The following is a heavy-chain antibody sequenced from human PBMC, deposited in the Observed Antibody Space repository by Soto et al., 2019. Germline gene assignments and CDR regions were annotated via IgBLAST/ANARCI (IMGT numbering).Heavy chain of an antibody. CDR2: IYYSGST. J-gene: IGHJ6*02. CDR1: GGSISSYY. V-gene: IGHV4-59*01. Sequence: SETLSLTCTVSGGSISSYYWTWIRQPPGKGLEWIGYIYYSGSTSYNPSIKSRVTISVDTSKNQFSLRLNSVTAADTAVYYCARRKVTTIYYYGMDVWGQGTTVTVSS. CDR3: ARRKVTTIYYYGMDV. D-gene: IGHD4-17*01.